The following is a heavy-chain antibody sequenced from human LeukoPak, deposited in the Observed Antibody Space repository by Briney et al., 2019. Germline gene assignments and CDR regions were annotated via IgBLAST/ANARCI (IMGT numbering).Heavy chain of an antibody. CDR3: ATLPATATDY. CDR1: GFSFGSYS. Sequence: TGGSLRLSCAASGFSFGSYSVAWFRQAPGKGLEWVSSITTFSTYVFYADSVKGRFTISRDDAKNSLYLQMNSLRAEDTAVYYCATLPATATDYWGQGTLVTVSP. V-gene: IGHV3-21*01. J-gene: IGHJ4*02. CDR2: ITTFSTYV.